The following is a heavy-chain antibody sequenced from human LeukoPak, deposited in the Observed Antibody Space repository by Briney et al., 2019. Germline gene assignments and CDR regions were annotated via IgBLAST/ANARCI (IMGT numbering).Heavy chain of an antibody. CDR3: VSFYETY. CDR2: INSDGSWT. V-gene: IGHV3-74*01. D-gene: IGHD2/OR15-2a*01. Sequence: GGSLRLSCEASGNYWMHWVRQAPGKGLVWVSHINSDGSWTSYADSVKGRFTISKDNAKNTVYLQMNSLRAEDTAVYYCVSFYETYWGRGTLVTVSS. CDR1: GNYW. J-gene: IGHJ4*02.